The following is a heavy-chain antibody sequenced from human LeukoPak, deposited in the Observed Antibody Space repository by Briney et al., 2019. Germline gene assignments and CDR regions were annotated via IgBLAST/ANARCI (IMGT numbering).Heavy chain of an antibody. CDR3: GRGPNWGDY. D-gene: IGHD7-27*01. J-gene: IGHJ4*02. CDR2: FSNSGTT. CDR1: GASISDYY. V-gene: IGHV4-59*12. Sequence: SETLSLTCTVSGASISDYYWSWIRQPPGKGLEWIGFFSNSGTTNYNPSLKSRATMSVDTSKNQFSLKLSSVTAADTAVYYCGRGPNWGDYWGQGTLVTVSS.